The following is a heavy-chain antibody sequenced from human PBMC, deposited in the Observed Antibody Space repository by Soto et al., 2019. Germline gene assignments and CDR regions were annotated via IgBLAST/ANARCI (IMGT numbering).Heavy chain of an antibody. J-gene: IGHJ3*02. CDR2: INPSGGST. CDR3: ARDEDNDAFDI. D-gene: IGHD2-15*01. CDR1: GYTFTSYD. V-gene: IGHV1-46*01. Sequence: ASVKVACKASGYTFTSYDINWVRQAPGQGLEWMGIINPSGGSTSYAQKFQGRVTMTRDTSTSTVYMELSSLRSEDTAVYYCARDEDNDAFDIWGQGTMATVSS.